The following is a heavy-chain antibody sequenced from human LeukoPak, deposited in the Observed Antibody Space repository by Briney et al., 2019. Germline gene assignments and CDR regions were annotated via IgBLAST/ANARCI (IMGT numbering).Heavy chain of an antibody. D-gene: IGHD6-6*01. V-gene: IGHV4-59*01. CDR2: IYYSGST. CDR3: ARVPIPKYSSSSYYFDY. CDR1: GGSISSYY. J-gene: IGHJ4*02. Sequence: SETLSLTCTVSGGSISSYYWSWIRQPPGKGLEWIGYIYYSGSTNYNPSLKSRVTISVDTSKNQFSLKLSSVTAADTAVYYCARVPIPKYSSSSYYFDYWGQGTLVTVSS.